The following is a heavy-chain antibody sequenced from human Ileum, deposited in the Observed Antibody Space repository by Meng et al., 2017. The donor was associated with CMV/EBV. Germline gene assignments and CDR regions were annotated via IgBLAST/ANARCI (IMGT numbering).Heavy chain of an antibody. CDR1: GYTFTDYY. J-gene: IGHJ4*02. D-gene: IGHD5-12*01. V-gene: IGHV1-2*02. Sequence: QVQVAHSGNGWKKPGASVKVSCKASGYTFTDYYMHWVRQAPGQGLEWMGWIKPHSGDTKYEKKFQGRVTMTSDTSISTVYMELTRLTPDDTAIYYCAREIIMAARAFGYWGQGTLVTVSS. CDR2: IKPHSGDT. CDR3: AREIIMAARAFGY.